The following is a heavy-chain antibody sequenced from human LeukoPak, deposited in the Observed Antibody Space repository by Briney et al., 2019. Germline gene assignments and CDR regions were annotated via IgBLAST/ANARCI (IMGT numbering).Heavy chain of an antibody. CDR2: ISWNSGSI. V-gene: IGHV3-9*01. D-gene: IGHD3-22*01. J-gene: IGHJ4*02. Sequence: PGGSLRLSCAASGFTFDDYAMHWVRQAPGKGLEWVSGISWNSGSIGYADSVKGRFTISRDNAKNSLYLQMNSLRAEDTALYYCAKDSSGYYSYFDYWGQGTLVTVSS. CDR1: GFTFDDYA. CDR3: AKDSSGYYSYFDY.